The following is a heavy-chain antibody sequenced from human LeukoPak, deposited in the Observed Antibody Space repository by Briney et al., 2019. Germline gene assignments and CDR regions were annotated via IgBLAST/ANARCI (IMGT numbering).Heavy chain of an antibody. CDR3: ARGDYGDYHFDY. CDR2: ISNDGSNE. CDR1: GFTFSSYG. Sequence: WGSLRLSCAASGFTFSSYGMHWVRQAPGKGLEWVAVISNDGSNEYYADSVKGRFTISRDNSKNTLYLQMDSLRAEDTAVYYCARGDYGDYHFDYWGQGTLVTVSS. V-gene: IGHV3-30*03. D-gene: IGHD4-17*01. J-gene: IGHJ4*02.